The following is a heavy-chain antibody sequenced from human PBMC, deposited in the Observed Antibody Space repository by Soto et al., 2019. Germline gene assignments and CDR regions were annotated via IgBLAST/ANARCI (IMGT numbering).Heavy chain of an antibody. J-gene: IGHJ4*02. V-gene: IGHV4-34*01. Sequence: LSLTCAVYGGSFSGYYWSWIRQPPGKGLEWIGEINHSGSTNYNPSLKSRVTISVDTSKNQFSLKLSPVTAADTAVYYCARGKLSDYVWGSYRYHFDYWGQGTVVTVSS. CDR3: ARGKLSDYVWGSYRYHFDY. D-gene: IGHD3-16*02. CDR2: INHSGST. CDR1: GGSFSGYY.